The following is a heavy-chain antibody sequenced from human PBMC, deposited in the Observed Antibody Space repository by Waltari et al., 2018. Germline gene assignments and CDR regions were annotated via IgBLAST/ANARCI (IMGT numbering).Heavy chain of an antibody. CDR2: ISGGGDNT. CDR3: AKGGTGHFDD. J-gene: IGHJ4*02. Sequence: EVQVLESGGGLVQPGGSLRLSCAASGFTFGSYAMNWVRQAPGKGLEWVSTISGGGDNTYYGDSVKGRFTISRDNSKHTLYLQMNSLTVDDTAVYYCAKGGTGHFDDWGQGTLVTVSS. V-gene: IGHV3-23*01. CDR1: GFTFGSYA. D-gene: IGHD3-9*01.